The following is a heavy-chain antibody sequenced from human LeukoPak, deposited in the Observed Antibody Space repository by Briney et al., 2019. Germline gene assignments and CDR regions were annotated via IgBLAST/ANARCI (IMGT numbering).Heavy chain of an antibody. Sequence: SVKVSCKASGGTFSSYAISWVRQAPGQGLEWMGGIIPIFGTANYAQKFQGRVTITADESTSTAYMELSSLRSEDTAVYYCARDRRTLGYCTNGVCESRFFDIWGQGTMVTVSS. D-gene: IGHD2-8*01. V-gene: IGHV1-69*13. CDR1: GGTFSSYA. CDR2: IIPIFGTA. CDR3: ARDRRTLGYCTNGVCESRFFDI. J-gene: IGHJ3*02.